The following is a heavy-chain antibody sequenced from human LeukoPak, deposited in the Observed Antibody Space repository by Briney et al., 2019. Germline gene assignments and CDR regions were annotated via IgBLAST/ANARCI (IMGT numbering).Heavy chain of an antibody. Sequence: SETLTLTCAVSGGSTSGYNWSWIRQPAGKGLEWIGRVYSSGSTDYNPSLKSRVTMSVDTSKNQFSLNLNSVTAADTAVYYCAREKVRYCSGGSCYFETFDIRGQGTMVTVSS. J-gene: IGHJ3*02. CDR1: GGSTSGYN. D-gene: IGHD2-15*01. CDR3: AREKVRYCSGGSCYFETFDI. V-gene: IGHV4-4*07. CDR2: VYSSGST.